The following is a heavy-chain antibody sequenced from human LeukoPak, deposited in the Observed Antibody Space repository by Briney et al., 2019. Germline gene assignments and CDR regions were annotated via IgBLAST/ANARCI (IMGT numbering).Heavy chain of an antibody. Sequence: SETLYLTCTVSGGSISSYYWSWIRQPPGKGLEWIGYIYYSGSTNYNPSLKSRVTISVDTSKNQFSLKLSSVTAADTAMYYCARDSDCSGGSCYFDYWGQGTLVTVSS. CDR3: ARDSDCSGGSCYFDY. J-gene: IGHJ4*02. V-gene: IGHV4-59*01. D-gene: IGHD2-15*01. CDR1: GGSISSYY. CDR2: IYYSGST.